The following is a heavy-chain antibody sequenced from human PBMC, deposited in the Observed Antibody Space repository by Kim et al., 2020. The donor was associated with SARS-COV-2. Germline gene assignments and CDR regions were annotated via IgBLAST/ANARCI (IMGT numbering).Heavy chain of an antibody. CDR2: TSYGGTNR. Sequence: GGSLRLSCAASGFTFSTYAIHWVRQAPGKGLEWVAVTSYGGTNRNYVESVKGRFTISRDNSKNTVYLEMNSLRPEDTGVYLCVRDRGSAAGSFDSWGQGTLVTVAS. CDR3: VRDRGSAAGSFDS. CDR1: GFTFSTYA. V-gene: IGHV3-30-3*01. D-gene: IGHD6-13*01. J-gene: IGHJ4*02.